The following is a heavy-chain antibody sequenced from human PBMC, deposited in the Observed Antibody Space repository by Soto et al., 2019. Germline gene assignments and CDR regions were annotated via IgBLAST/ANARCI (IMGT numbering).Heavy chain of an antibody. CDR2: IESDGSST. D-gene: IGHD3-10*01. CDR1: GFTSSNYW. CDR3: ARSVRSGSFPYYYYPMDV. J-gene: IGHJ6*02. Sequence: PGGSLRLSCAASGFTSSNYWMHWVRQAPGKGLVWVSRIESDGSSTSYADSVKGRFTISRDNAKNTLDLQMHGLRAEDMAVYYCARSVRSGSFPYYYYPMDVWGQGTTVTVSS. V-gene: IGHV3-74*01.